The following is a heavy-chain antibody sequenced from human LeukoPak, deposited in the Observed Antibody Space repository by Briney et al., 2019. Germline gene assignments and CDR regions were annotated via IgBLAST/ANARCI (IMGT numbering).Heavy chain of an antibody. Sequence: SETLSLTCSVSGDSISSRTYYWTWIRQYPEKGLEWIGYIWNSGSTNYNPSLKSRVTVSVDTSKNQFSLTLTSVTAADTARYYCAADVSSTFPNWIDPWGQGIPVIVSS. J-gene: IGHJ5*02. D-gene: IGHD6-6*01. CDR3: AADVSSTFPNWIDP. CDR2: IWNSGST. CDR1: GDSISSRTYY. V-gene: IGHV4-31*03.